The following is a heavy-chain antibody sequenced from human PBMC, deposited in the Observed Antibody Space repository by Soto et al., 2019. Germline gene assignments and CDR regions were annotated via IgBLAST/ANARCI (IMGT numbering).Heavy chain of an antibody. D-gene: IGHD2-21*02. V-gene: IGHV1-46*01. CDR1: GYTFTSYY. J-gene: IGHJ4*02. Sequence: QVQLMQSGAEVKKPGASVTISCKASGYTFTSYYIHWVRQAPRQGLEWMAIINPSRGSTNYAQKFQGRVTVTRDTSTSTANMELSSLSSEDTAVYYCARDLTAADYWGQGTLVTVSS. CDR3: ARDLTAADY. CDR2: INPSRGST.